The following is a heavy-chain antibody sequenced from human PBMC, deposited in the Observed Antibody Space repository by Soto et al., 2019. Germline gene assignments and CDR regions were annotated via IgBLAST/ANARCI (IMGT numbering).Heavy chain of an antibody. CDR1: GGSISTSNW. J-gene: IGHJ4*02. Sequence: QVQLQESGPGLVKPSGTLSLTCAVSGGSISTSNWWSWVRQLPGKGLEWIGEIYHSGSTNYNPSFKSRVTISLDKSKNQFFQKMNSVTAADTAVYYCARSIAARTPDGFDYWGQGTLVTVSS. CDR2: IYHSGST. CDR3: ARSIAARTPDGFDY. V-gene: IGHV4-4*02. D-gene: IGHD6-6*01.